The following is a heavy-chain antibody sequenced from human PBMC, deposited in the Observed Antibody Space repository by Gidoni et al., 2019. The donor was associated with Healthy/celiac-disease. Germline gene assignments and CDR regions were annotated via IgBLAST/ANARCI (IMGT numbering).Heavy chain of an antibody. CDR2: IWYDGSNK. D-gene: IGHD2-21*02. Sequence: QVQLVESGGGVVQPGRSLRLSCAASGFTFSSYGMHWVRQAPGKGLEWVAVIWYDGSNKYYADSVKGRFTISRDNSKNTLYLQMNSLRAEDTAVYYCAREMWVEYGGNLDAFDIWGQGTMVTVSS. CDR1: GFTFSSYG. V-gene: IGHV3-33*01. CDR3: AREMWVEYGGNLDAFDI. J-gene: IGHJ3*02.